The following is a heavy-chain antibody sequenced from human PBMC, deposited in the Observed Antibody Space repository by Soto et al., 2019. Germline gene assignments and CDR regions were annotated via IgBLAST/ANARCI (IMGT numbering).Heavy chain of an antibody. J-gene: IGHJ4*02. CDR1: GGSISTYD. Sequence: SETLSLTCTVSGGSISTYDWSWIRQSPGKGLEWIGCIYYSGSTNYNPSPKSRVTISVDTSKNQFSLKLSSVTAADTAVYYCARVVAATSHYFDYWGQGALVTVSS. V-gene: IGHV4-59*01. CDR2: IYYSGST. CDR3: ARVVAATSHYFDY. D-gene: IGHD2-15*01.